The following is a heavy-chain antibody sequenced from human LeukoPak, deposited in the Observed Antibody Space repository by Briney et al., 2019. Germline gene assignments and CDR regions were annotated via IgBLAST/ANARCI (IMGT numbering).Heavy chain of an antibody. Sequence: SGGSLRLSCEASGFTFSNYGMHWVRQAPGKGLEWVALIRYDGSDKYYADSVKGRFTISRDTSKNTLYLQMNSLRVDDTALYYCAKGTWDFDYWGQGTLVIVSS. J-gene: IGHJ4*02. CDR1: GFTFSNYG. V-gene: IGHV3-30*02. CDR2: IRYDGSDK. CDR3: AKGTWDFDY. D-gene: IGHD1-26*01.